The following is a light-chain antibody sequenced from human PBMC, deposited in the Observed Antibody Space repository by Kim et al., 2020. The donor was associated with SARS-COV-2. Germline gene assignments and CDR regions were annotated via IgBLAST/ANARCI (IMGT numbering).Light chain of an antibody. CDR3: QQYSESPFT. CDR2: RTS. Sequence: SPGERATLSCRASQSVSTSYLAWYQQKPGQAPRVLIYRTSSRATGIPDRFSGSGSGTDFTLTISRLEPGDFAVYYCQQYSESPFTFGPGTKVDIK. CDR1: QSVSTSY. V-gene: IGKV3-20*01. J-gene: IGKJ3*01.